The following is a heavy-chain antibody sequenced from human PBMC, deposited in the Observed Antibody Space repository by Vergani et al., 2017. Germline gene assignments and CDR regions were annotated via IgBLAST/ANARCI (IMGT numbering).Heavy chain of an antibody. J-gene: IGHJ3*02. Sequence: EVQMVESGGGLVQPGRSLRLSCTASGFTFGDYAMSWVRQAPGKGLEWVGFIRSKAYGGTTEYAASVKGRFTISRDDSKSIAYLQMNSLKTEDTAVYYCTRDGSEYSSGWYPACDIWGQGTMVTVSS. V-gene: IGHV3-49*04. CDR1: GFTFGDYA. CDR3: TRDGSEYSSGWYPACDI. CDR2: IRSKAYGGTT. D-gene: IGHD6-19*01.